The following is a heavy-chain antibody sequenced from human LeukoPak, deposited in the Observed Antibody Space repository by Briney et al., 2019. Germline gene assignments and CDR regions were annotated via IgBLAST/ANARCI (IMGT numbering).Heavy chain of an antibody. V-gene: IGHV1-2*02. J-gene: IGHJ4*02. CDR1: GYTFTDYY. D-gene: IGHD1-1*01. CDR3: AREGGVQLERKLDH. CDR2: INPYTGGT. Sequence: ASVKVSCKASGYTFTDYYMHWVRQAPGQGLEWMGWINPYTGGTNYAQKFQGRVTMPRDSSISTAYMELSSLTSDDTTVYYCAREGGVQLERKLDHWGQGTLVTVSS.